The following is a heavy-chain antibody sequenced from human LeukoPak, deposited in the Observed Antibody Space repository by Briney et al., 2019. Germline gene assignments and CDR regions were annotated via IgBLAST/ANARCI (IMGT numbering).Heavy chain of an antibody. CDR3: ARGGPVLLWFGETNYGMDV. D-gene: IGHD3-10*01. Sequence: ASVKVSCKASGYTLTDYSVHWVRQAPGQGLEWMGGIIPIFGTANYAQKFQGRVTITADESTSTAYMELGSLRSEDTAVYYCARGGPVLLWFGETNYGMDVWGQGTTVTVSS. J-gene: IGHJ6*02. V-gene: IGHV1-69*13. CDR1: GYTLTDYS. CDR2: IIPIFGTA.